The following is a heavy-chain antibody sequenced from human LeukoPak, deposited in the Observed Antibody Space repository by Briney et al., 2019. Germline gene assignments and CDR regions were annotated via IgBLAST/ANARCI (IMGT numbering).Heavy chain of an antibody. CDR2: IYSGGST. CDR3: ARVGLHYFDY. J-gene: IGHJ4*02. CDR1: GFSFSSYA. D-gene: IGHD2-21*01. V-gene: IGHV3-66*01. Sequence: TGGSLRLSCATSGFSFSSYAMSWVRQAPGKGLEWVSVIYSGGSTYYADSVKGRFTISRDNSKNTLYLQMNSLRVEDTAVYYCARVGLHYFDYWGQGTLVTVSS.